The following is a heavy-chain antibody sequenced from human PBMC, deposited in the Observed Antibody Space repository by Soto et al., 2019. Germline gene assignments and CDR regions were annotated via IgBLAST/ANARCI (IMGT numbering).Heavy chain of an antibody. V-gene: IGHV3-30*18. CDR2: IAYDGSNK. D-gene: IGHD5-12*01. Sequence: GGSLRLSCAASGFTFSDYGMHWVRQAPGKGLGWVAVIAYDGSNKYYADSVKGRFTISRDNSKNILYLQMDSLRAEDTAVYYCAKNHQRAPSRDGYNLIDYWGQGTLVTVSS. CDR3: AKNHQRAPSRDGYNLIDY. J-gene: IGHJ4*02. CDR1: GFTFSDYG.